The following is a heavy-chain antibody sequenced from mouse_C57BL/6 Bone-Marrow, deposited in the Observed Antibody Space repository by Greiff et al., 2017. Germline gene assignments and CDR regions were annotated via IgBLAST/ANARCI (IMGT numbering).Heavy chain of an antibody. V-gene: IGHV2-2*01. CDR2: IWSGGST. CDR1: GFSLTSYG. CDR3: ARERNGYYLPDAMDY. J-gene: IGHJ4*01. Sequence: VKLVESGPGLVQPSQSLSITCTVSGFSLTSYGVHWVRQSPGKGLEWLGVIWSGGSTDYNAAFISRLSISKDNSKSQVFFKMNSLQADDTAIYYCARERNGYYLPDAMDYWGQGTSVTVSS. D-gene: IGHD2-3*01.